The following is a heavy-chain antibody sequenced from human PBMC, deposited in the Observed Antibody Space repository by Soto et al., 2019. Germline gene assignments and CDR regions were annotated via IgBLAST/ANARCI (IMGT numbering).Heavy chain of an antibody. J-gene: IGHJ4*02. CDR2: IWYDGSKK. CDR3: ARQSLGNIRLRGFDY. D-gene: IGHD1-1*01. Sequence: QVQLVESGGGVVQPGRSLRLSCAASGFTFSSYGMHWVRQAPGKGLEWVAVIWYDGSKKYYGDSVKGRFTISRDNSKNTLYLQMNSLRAEDTAVYYCARQSLGNIRLRGFDYWGQGALVTVSS. CDR1: GFTFSSYG. V-gene: IGHV3-33*01.